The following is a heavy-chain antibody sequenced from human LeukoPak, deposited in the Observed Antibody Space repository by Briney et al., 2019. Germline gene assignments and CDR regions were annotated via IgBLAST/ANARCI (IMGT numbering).Heavy chain of an antibody. V-gene: IGHV3-66*02. D-gene: IGHD2-2*01. J-gene: IGHJ6*03. Sequence: PGGSLRLSCAASGFTVSSNYMTWVRQAPGKGLEWVSVIYSGGTTYSADSVKGRFTMSRDNSKNTLYLQMNSLRAEDTAVYYCARERSSTSNYYYYYYYMDVWGKGTTVNVSS. CDR2: IYSGGTT. CDR3: ARERSSTSNYYYYYYYMDV. CDR1: GFTVSSNY.